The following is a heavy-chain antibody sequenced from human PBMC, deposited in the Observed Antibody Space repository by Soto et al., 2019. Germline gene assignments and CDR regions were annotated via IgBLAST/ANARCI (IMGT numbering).Heavy chain of an antibody. CDR2: IYYSGST. D-gene: IGHD3-10*01. J-gene: IGHJ4*02. CDR3: ARAAYMVRGVIITLDPFDY. Sequence: NPSETLSLTCTVSGGSISSGGYYWSWIRQHPGKGLEWIGYIYYSGSTYYNPSLKSRVTISVDTSKNQFSLKLSSVTAADTAVYYCARAAYMVRGVIITLDPFDYWGQGTLVTVS. CDR1: GGSISSGGYY. V-gene: IGHV4-31*03.